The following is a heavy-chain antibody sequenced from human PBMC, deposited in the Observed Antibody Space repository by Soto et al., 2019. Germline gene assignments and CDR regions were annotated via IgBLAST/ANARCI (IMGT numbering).Heavy chain of an antibody. CDR1: GFTLSNFY. CDR2: IKGDGSDA. Sequence: GGSLRLSCAASGFTLSNFYISWVRQAPGKGLEWLGNIKGDGSDAHYVDSVKGRFTISRDNAGNSIYLQMNNLRAEDTAVYYCARESEDLTSNFDYWGQGTLVTVSS. J-gene: IGHJ4*02. CDR3: ARESEDLTSNFDY. V-gene: IGHV3-7*01.